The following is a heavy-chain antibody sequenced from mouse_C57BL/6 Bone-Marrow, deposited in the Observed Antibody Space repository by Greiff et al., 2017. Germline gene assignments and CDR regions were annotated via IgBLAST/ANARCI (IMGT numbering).Heavy chain of an antibody. V-gene: IGHV1-72*01. CDR1: GYTFTSYW. Sequence: VQLQQPGAELVKPGASVKLSCKASGYTFTSYWMYWVKQRPGRGLEWIGRIVPNSGGTNYNEKFKSKATLTVDKPSSTAYMQLSSLTSEDSAVYYWAREYYDNYGFAYWGQGTLVTVSA. CDR2: IVPNSGGT. J-gene: IGHJ3*01. D-gene: IGHD2-1*01. CDR3: AREYYDNYGFAY.